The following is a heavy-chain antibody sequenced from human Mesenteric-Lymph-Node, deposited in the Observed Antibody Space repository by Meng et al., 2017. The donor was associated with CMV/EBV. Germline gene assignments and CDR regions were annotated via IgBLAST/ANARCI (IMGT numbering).Heavy chain of an antibody. V-gene: IGHV4-39*07. J-gene: IGHJ4*02. CDR2: IYYSGST. D-gene: IGHD3-10*01. CDR3: ARDRGGYYGSGSQYFDY. Sequence: SETLSLTCTVSGGSISSSSYYWGWIRQPPGKGLEWIGSIYYSGSTYYNPSLKSRVTISVDTSKNQFSLKLSSVTAADTAVYYCARDRGGYYGSGSQYFDYWGQGTLVTVSS. CDR1: GGSISSSSYY.